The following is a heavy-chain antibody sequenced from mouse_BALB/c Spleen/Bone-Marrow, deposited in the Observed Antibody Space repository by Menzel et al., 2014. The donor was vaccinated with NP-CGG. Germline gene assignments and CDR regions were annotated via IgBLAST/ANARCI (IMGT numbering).Heavy chain of an antibody. V-gene: IGHV1S22*01. Sequence: LQQSGSELVRPGASVKLSCKASGYTFTSYWMHWVKQRPGQGLEWIGNIYPGSGSTNYDEKFKSKATLTVDTSSGTAYMQLSSLTSEDSAVYYCTPRLRYWGQGTTLTVSS. J-gene: IGHJ2*01. D-gene: IGHD1-2*01. CDR1: GYTFTSYW. CDR2: IYPGSGST. CDR3: TPRLRY.